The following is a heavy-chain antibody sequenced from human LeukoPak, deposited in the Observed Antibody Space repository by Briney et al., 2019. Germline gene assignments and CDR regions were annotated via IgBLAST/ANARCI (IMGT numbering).Heavy chain of an antibody. CDR1: GFTFSSYS. Sequence: NPGGSLRLSCAASGFTFSSYSMNWVRQAPGKGLEWVSAISSSSSYKFYADSVKGRFTISRDNAKNSLYLQMNSLRAEDTAVYYCARVIGNYDSSGYYSAWGQGTLVTVSS. V-gene: IGHV3-21*01. J-gene: IGHJ5*02. CDR3: ARVIGNYDSSGYYSA. D-gene: IGHD3-22*01. CDR2: ISSSSSYK.